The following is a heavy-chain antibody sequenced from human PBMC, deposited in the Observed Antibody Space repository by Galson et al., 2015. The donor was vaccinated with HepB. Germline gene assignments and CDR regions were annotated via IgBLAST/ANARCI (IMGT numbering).Heavy chain of an antibody. J-gene: IGHJ3*02. CDR1: GFTFSSYG. CDR3: ARPLGQWLVNDAFDI. D-gene: IGHD6-19*01. CDR2: IWYDGSNK. V-gene: IGHV3-33*08. Sequence: SLRLSCAASGFTFSSYGMHWVRQAPGKGLEWVAVIWYDGSNKYYADSVKGRFTISKDNSKNTLYLQMNSLRAEDTAVYYCARPLGQWLVNDAFDIWGQGTMVTVSS.